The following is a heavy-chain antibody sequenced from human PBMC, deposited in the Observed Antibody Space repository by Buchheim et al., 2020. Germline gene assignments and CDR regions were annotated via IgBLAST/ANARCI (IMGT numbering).Heavy chain of an antibody. CDR2: IYSGGST. V-gene: IGHV3-66*01. D-gene: IGHD4-23*01. Sequence: HLVESGGGLVQPGGSLRLSCAASGFTVSSNYMSWVRQAPGKGLEWVSVIYSGGSTYYADSVKGRFTISRDNYKNTLYLQMKSLRAEDTAVYYCARLGGNPSHYFDYWGQGTL. J-gene: IGHJ4*02. CDR3: ARLGGNPSHYFDY. CDR1: GFTVSSNY.